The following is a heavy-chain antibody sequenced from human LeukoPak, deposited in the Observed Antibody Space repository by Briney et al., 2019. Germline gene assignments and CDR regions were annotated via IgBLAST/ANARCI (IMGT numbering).Heavy chain of an antibody. CDR2: ISWDGVMT. V-gene: IGHV3-43*01. CDR3: AKGPRHYYYYMDL. Sequence: TGGSLRLSCAASGFTFDDYTMHWVRQAPGKGLEWVSLISWDGVMTYYADSVKGRFTISRDNSKNSLYLQLNSLKTEDTALYYCAKGPRHYYYYMDLWGTGTTVTVSS. CDR1: GFTFDDYT. J-gene: IGHJ6*03.